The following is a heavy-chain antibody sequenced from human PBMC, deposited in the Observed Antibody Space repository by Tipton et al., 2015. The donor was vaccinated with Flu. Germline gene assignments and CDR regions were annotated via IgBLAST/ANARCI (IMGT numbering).Heavy chain of an antibody. D-gene: IGHD1-26*01. V-gene: IGHV4-39*07. CDR1: GGSISSSSYY. Sequence: TLSLTCTVSGGSISSSSYYWGWIRQPPGKGLEWIGTIHYSGSTYYNPSLKSRVTMSVDTSKDQFSLKLSSVTAADTAVYYCACRGSCYHWGQGTLVTVSS. CDR3: ACRGSCYH. CDR2: IHYSGST. J-gene: IGHJ4*02.